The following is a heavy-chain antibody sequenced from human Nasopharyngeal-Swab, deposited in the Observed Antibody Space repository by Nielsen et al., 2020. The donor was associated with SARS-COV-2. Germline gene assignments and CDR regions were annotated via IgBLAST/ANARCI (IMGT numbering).Heavy chain of an antibody. D-gene: IGHD3-3*02. Sequence: AETLSLTCTVSGVSISSYYWSWIRQPTGKGLEWIGYIYYSGSTNYNPSLKSRVTISVDTSKNQFSLKLISVTAADTAVYYCARDSTPVYYYDNRDDWGKGTTVTVSS. CDR1: GVSISSYY. CDR2: IYYSGST. CDR3: ARDSTPVYYYDNRDD. J-gene: IGHJ6*03. V-gene: IGHV4-59*01.